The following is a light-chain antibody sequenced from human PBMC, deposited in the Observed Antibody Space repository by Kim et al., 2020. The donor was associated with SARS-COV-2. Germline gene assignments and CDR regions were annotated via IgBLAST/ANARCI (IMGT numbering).Light chain of an antibody. V-gene: IGLV1-47*01. CDR2: RNN. Sequence: QRVTISCSGSSSNIGSNYVYWYQQLPGTAPKLLIYRNNQRPSRVPDRFSGSKSGTSASLAISGLRSEDEADYYCAAWDDSLSGPVFGGGTQLTVL. CDR1: SSNIGSNY. CDR3: AAWDDSLSGPV. J-gene: IGLJ3*02.